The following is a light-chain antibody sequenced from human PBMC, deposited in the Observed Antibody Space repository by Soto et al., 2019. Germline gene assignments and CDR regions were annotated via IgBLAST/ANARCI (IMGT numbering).Light chain of an antibody. CDR1: QDIGIY. V-gene: IGKV1-27*01. CDR2: SAS. CDR3: QRYNSVPVT. J-gene: IGKJ5*01. Sequence: QMTQSPSSLSASVGDRVTITGRASQDIGIYLAWYQQRPGTVPKLLIYSASTLKSGFPSRFSGSGSGTDFTLTISSLQPEDVATYYCQRYNSVPVTFGQGTRLEIK.